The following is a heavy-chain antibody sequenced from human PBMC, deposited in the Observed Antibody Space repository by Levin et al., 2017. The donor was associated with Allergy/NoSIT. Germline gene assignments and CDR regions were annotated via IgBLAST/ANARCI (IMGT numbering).Heavy chain of an antibody. Sequence: GASVKVSCKASGGTFSSYTISWVRQAPGQGLEWMGRIIPILGIANYAQKFQGRVTITADKSTSTAYMELSSLRSEDTAVYYCARGGYSGYEGRETDYWGQGTLVTVSS. CDR1: GGTFSSYT. CDR3: ARGGYSGYEGRETDY. V-gene: IGHV1-69*02. CDR2: IIPILGIA. J-gene: IGHJ4*02. D-gene: IGHD5-12*01.